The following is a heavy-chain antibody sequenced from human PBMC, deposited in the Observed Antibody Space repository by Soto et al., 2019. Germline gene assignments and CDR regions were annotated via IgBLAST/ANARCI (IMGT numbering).Heavy chain of an antibody. Sequence: PSETLSLTCTVSGGSVSSGDYYWSWIRQPPGKGLEWMGCIYYSGNTKYNPSIKSRVIISVDTSKNLFSLKLSSVTAAATAGYYCERDIPRPGYYYYYGMDVWGEGNKVTGS. CDR3: ERDIPRPGYYYYYGMDV. J-gene: IGHJ6*02. CDR2: IYYSGNT. CDR1: GGSVSSGDYY. V-gene: IGHV4-61*08.